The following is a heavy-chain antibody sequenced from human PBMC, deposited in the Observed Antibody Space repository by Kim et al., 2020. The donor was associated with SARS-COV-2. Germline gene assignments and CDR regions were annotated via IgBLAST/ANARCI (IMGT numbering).Heavy chain of an antibody. D-gene: IGHD2-15*01. CDR2: INPSGGST. J-gene: IGHJ6*02. CDR3: ARDQTVVRELLLRGRLARMDV. V-gene: IGHV1-46*01. CDR1: GYTFTSYY. Sequence: ASVKVSCKAXGYTFTSYYMHWVRQAPGQGLEWMGIINPSGGSTSYAQKFQGRVTMTRDTSTSTVYMELSSLRSEDTAVYYCARDQTVVRELLLRGRLARMDVWGQGTTVTVSS.